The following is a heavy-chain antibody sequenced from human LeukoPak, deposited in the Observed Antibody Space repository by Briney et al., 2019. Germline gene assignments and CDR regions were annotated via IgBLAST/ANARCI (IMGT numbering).Heavy chain of an antibody. V-gene: IGHV3-11*04. Sequence: PGGSLRLSCGASGFSFSDYYMSSVRQAPGKGLDWISYISTTGRTIYYADSVKGRFTISRDNDRSSLYLQMNSLRAEDTALYYCARFRYNSTWGVFDYWGQGTLVTVSS. CDR1: GFSFSDYY. J-gene: IGHJ4*02. D-gene: IGHD2/OR15-2a*01. CDR2: ISTTGRTI. CDR3: ARFRYNSTWGVFDY.